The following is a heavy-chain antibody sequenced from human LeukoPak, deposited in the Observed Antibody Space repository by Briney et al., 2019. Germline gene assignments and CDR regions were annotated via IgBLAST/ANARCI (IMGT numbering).Heavy chain of an antibody. D-gene: IGHD1-26*01. CDR1: GGTFSSYT. CDR2: IIPILSIA. CDR3: ATTTMRGDAFDI. J-gene: IGHJ3*02. Sequence: SVKVSCKASGGTFSSYTISWVRQAPGQGLEWMGRIIPILSIANYAQKFQGRVTITADKSTSTAYMELSSLRSEDTAVYYCATTTMRGDAFDIWGQGTMVTVSS. V-gene: IGHV1-69*02.